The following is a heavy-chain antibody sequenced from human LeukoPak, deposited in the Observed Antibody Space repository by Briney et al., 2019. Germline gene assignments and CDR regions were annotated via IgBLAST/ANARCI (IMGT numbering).Heavy chain of an antibody. D-gene: IGHD6-13*01. CDR2: INWNGRTT. CDR1: GFNFDDYG. Sequence: GGSLRLSCAASGFNFDDYGMSWVRQAPGKGLEWVSGINWNGRTTGYADSVKGRFTISRDNAKNSLYLQMNSLRAEDTALYYCARTAGGVAAAGTLDYWGQGTLVTVSS. J-gene: IGHJ4*02. CDR3: ARTAGGVAAAGTLDY. V-gene: IGHV3-20*04.